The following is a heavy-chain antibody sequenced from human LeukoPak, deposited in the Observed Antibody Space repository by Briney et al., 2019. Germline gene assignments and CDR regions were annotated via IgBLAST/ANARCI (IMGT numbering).Heavy chain of an antibody. CDR2: IYSGGNT. V-gene: IGHV3-53*01. CDR1: GFTFSRYD. CDR3: ARRAGDYSHPYDY. D-gene: IGHD3-22*01. J-gene: IGHJ4*02. Sequence: GGSLRLSCVGSGFTFSRYDMHWVRQAPGKGLEWVSFIYSGGNTYYADSVKGRFTISRDNSKNTVHLQMNSLRAEDTAVYYCARRAGDYSHPYDYWGQGTLVTVSS.